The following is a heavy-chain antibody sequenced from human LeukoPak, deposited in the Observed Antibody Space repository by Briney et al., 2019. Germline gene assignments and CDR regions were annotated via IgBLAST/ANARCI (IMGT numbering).Heavy chain of an antibody. V-gene: IGHV3-23*01. CDR1: GFTFRDSA. CDR3: ARDIQLST. D-gene: IGHD5-24*01. J-gene: IGHJ3*01. CDR2: ISFSGANT. Sequence: GGSLRLSCAGSGFTFRDSAMAWVRQAPGKGLEWVSLISFSGANTYYADSVKGRFTISRDNSKDTLYLQMNSLRAEDTAIYYCARDIQLSTWGLGTMVTVSS.